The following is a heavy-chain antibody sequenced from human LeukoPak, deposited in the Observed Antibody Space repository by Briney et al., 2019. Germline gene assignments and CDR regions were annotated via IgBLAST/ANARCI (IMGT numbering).Heavy chain of an antibody. Sequence: ASVKVSCKASGFTFTSSAMQWVRQAPGQGLEWMGGIIPIFGTANYAQKFQGRVTITADESTSTAYMELSSLRSEDTAVYYCARERSVYSSSPGVFWFDPWGQGTLVTVSS. V-gene: IGHV1-69*13. J-gene: IGHJ5*02. CDR1: GFTFTSSA. D-gene: IGHD6-6*01. CDR3: ARERSVYSSSPGVFWFDP. CDR2: IIPIFGTA.